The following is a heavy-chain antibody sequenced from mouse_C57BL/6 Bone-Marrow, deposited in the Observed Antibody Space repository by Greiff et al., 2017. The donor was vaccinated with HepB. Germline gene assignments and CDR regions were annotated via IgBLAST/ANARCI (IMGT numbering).Heavy chain of an antibody. V-gene: IGHV14-4*01. CDR1: GFNIKDDY. J-gene: IGHJ4*01. D-gene: IGHD1-1*01. CDR2: IDPENGDT. Sequence: EVQLQQSGAELVRPGASVKLSCTASGFNIKDDYMHWVKQRPEQGLEWIGWIDPENGDTEYASKFQGKATITADTSSNTAYLQLSSLTSEDTAVYYCTTSYGSSPYYYAMDYWGQGTSVTVSS. CDR3: TTSYGSSPYYYAMDY.